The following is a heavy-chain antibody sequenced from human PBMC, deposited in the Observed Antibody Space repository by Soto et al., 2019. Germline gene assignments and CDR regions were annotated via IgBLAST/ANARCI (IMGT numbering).Heavy chain of an antibody. V-gene: IGHV3-9*01. D-gene: IGHD3-22*01. CDR2: LTWNGEVL. Sequence: GGSLRLSCVASGFTFDDYAIHWVRQTPGKGLEWVSGLTWNGEVLGYADSVKGRFTISRDNAKNSLYLEMNSLRPEDTALYYCVKDSESSGYLTHLDYWDQGTLVTVSS. CDR1: GFTFDDYA. J-gene: IGHJ4*02. CDR3: VKDSESSGYLTHLDY.